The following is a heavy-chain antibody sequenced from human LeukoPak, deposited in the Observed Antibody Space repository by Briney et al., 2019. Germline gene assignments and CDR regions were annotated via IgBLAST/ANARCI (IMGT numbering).Heavy chain of an antibody. CDR1: GFTLSSYS. D-gene: IGHD1-1*01. CDR3: ARDVGNWNPARFDP. V-gene: IGHV3-48*04. J-gene: IGHJ5*02. CDR2: ISSSSSTI. Sequence: PGRSLRLSCAASGFTLSSYSMNRVRQAPGKGLEWVSYISSSSSTIYYADSVKGRFTISRDNAKNSLYLQMNSLRAEDTAVYYCARDVGNWNPARFDPWGQGTLVTVSS.